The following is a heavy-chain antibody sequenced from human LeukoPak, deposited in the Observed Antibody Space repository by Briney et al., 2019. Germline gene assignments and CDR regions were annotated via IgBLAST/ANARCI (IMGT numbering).Heavy chain of an antibody. Sequence: SETLSLTCTVSGGSINNYYWSWVRQPPGKTLEWIGYIHNSGSTDYIPSLKGRVTISVDSSRDQISLKLTSVTAADTAVYYCARPAGPYRVGSFDYWGQGILATVSS. CDR3: ARPAGPYRVGSFDY. CDR1: GGSINNYY. V-gene: IGHV4-59*08. J-gene: IGHJ4*02. CDR2: IHNSGST. D-gene: IGHD2-2*03.